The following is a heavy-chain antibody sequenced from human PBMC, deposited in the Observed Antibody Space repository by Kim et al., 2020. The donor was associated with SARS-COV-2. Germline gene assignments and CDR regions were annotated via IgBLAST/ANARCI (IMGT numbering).Heavy chain of an antibody. CDR2: IYYSGST. Sequence: SETLSLTCTVSGGSISSYYWSWIRQPPGKGLEWIGYIYYSGSTNYNPSLKSRVTISVDTSKNQFSLKLSSVTAADTAVYYCAREGYYGSGSYFDYWGQGTLVTVSS. V-gene: IGHV4-59*01. D-gene: IGHD3-10*01. CDR3: AREGYYGSGSYFDY. CDR1: GGSISSYY. J-gene: IGHJ4*02.